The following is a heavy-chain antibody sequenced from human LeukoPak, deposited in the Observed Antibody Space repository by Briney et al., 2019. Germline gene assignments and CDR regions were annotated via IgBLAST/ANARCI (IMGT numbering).Heavy chain of an antibody. V-gene: IGHV3-53*01. CDR1: GFTVSNNY. CDR2: IYSGGST. Sequence: GGSLRLSCAATGFTVSNNYMSWVRQAPGKGLEWVSVIYSGGSTYYADSVKGRFTISRDNSKNTLYLQMNSLRAEDTAVYYCARELIAADAFDIWGQGTMVTVSS. CDR3: ARELIAADAFDI. J-gene: IGHJ3*02. D-gene: IGHD6-13*01.